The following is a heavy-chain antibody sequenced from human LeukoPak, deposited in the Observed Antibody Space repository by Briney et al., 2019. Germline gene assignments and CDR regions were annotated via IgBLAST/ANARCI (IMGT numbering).Heavy chain of an antibody. Sequence: GESLKISCEGSGYSFTNYWIGWVRQMPGKGLEWMGFTYPDDSDTRYSPSFQGQVTISADKSIGTAYLQWSSLKASDTAMYYCAIGGDSSTSCYRCFNYWGQGTLVTVSS. CDR2: TYPDDSDT. CDR3: AIGGDSSTSCYRCFNY. J-gene: IGHJ4*02. V-gene: IGHV5-51*01. CDR1: GYSFTNYW. D-gene: IGHD2-2*01.